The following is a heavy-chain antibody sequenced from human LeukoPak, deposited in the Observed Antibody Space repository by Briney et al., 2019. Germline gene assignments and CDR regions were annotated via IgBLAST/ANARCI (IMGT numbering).Heavy chain of an antibody. V-gene: IGHV1-2*02. D-gene: IGHD1-20*01. J-gene: IGHJ3*02. CDR3: ASESITGTTASAFDI. Sequence: ASVKVSCKASGYTFTCYYMHWVRQAPGQGLEWMGWINPNSGGTNYAQKFQGRVTMTRDTSISTAYMELSRLRSDDTAVYYCASESITGTTASAFDIWGQGTMVTVSS. CDR1: GYTFTCYY. CDR2: INPNSGGT.